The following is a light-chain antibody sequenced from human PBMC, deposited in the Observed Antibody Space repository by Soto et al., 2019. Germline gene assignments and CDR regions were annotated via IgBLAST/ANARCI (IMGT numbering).Light chain of an antibody. CDR3: QQYDSYCT. CDR2: GAS. V-gene: IGKV3-15*01. CDR1: QSVSSN. Sequence: EIVMTQSPATLSVSPGERATLSCRASQSVSSNLAWYQQKPGQAPRLLIYGASTRATGIPARFSGSGSGTEFTLTISSLQSEDFAVYYCQQYDSYCTFGGGTKVEIK. J-gene: IGKJ4*01.